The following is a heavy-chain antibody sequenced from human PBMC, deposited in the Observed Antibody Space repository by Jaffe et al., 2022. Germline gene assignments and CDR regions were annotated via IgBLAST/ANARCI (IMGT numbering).Heavy chain of an antibody. CDR1: GGTFSSYA. V-gene: IGHV1-69*05. D-gene: IGHD6-13*01. CDR2: IIPIFGTA. CDR3: ARGSLLDIAAAGIGAFDI. J-gene: IGHJ3*02. Sequence: QVQLVQSGAEVKKPGSSVKVSCKASGGTFSSYAISWVRQAPGQGLEWMGGIIPIFGTANYAQKFQGRVTITTDESTSTAYMELSSLRSEDTAVYYCARGSLLDIAAAGIGAFDIWGQGTMVTVSS.